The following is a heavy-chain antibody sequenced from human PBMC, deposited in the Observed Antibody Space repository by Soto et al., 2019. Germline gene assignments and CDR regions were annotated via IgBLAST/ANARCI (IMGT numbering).Heavy chain of an antibody. CDR2: IYPGDSDT. D-gene: IGHD2-21*02. CDR3: ARHSTYCGGDCYLYYGMDV. CDR1: GYSFTSYW. Sequence: PGESLKISCKGSGYSFTSYWIGWVRQMPGKGLEWMGIIYPGDSDTRYSPSFQGQVTISADKSISTAYLQWSSLKASDTAMYYCARHSTYCGGDCYLYYGMDVWGQGTTVTVSS. J-gene: IGHJ6*02. V-gene: IGHV5-51*01.